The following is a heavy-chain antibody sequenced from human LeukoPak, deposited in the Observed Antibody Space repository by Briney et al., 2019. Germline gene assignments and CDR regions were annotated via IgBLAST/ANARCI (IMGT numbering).Heavy chain of an antibody. Sequence: GGSLRLSCAVSGFTFSSYSTNWVRQAPGKGLEWVSYISSSSGTIYYADSVKGRFTVSRDNAKNSLYLQMNSLRAEDTAVYYCARDKRSVNWFDPWGHGTLVTVSS. CDR1: GFTFSSYS. CDR3: ARDKRSVNWFDP. J-gene: IGHJ5*02. V-gene: IGHV3-48*01. D-gene: IGHD4-17*01. CDR2: ISSSSGTI.